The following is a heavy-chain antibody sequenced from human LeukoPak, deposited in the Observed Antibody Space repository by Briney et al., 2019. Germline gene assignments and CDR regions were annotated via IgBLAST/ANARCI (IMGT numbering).Heavy chain of an antibody. V-gene: IGHV1-18*01. J-gene: IGHJ4*02. Sequence: ASVKVSCKASGYTFTSYGISWVRQAPGQGLEWMGWISAYNGNTNYAQKLQGRVTMTTDTSTSTAYMELRSLRSDDPAVYYCASDLVPPNYYESSGYYPNFDYWGQGTLVTVSS. CDR2: ISAYNGNT. D-gene: IGHD3-22*01. CDR1: GYTFTSYG. CDR3: ASDLVPPNYYESSGYYPNFDY.